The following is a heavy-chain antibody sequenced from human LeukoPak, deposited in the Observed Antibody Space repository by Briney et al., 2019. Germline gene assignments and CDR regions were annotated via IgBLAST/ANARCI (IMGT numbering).Heavy chain of an antibody. V-gene: IGHV3-23*01. CDR3: AKRQGYDSSGASDAFDI. J-gene: IGHJ3*02. Sequence: GGSLRLSCAASGFTFSSYGMSWVRQAPGKGLEWVSAISGSGGSTYYADSVKGRFTTSRDNSKNTLYLQMNSLRAEDTAVYYCAKRQGYDSSGASDAFDIWGQGTMVTVSS. CDR2: ISGSGGST. CDR1: GFTFSSYG. D-gene: IGHD3-22*01.